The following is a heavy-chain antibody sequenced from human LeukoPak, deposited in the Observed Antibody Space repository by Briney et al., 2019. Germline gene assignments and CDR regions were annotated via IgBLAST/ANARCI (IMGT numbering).Heavy chain of an antibody. CDR1: GFTFSSYA. V-gene: IGHV3-30-3*01. J-gene: IGHJ4*02. CDR3: AKEGYGDYGFDY. Sequence: PGGSLRLSRAASGFTFSSYAMHWVRQAPGKGLEWVAVISYDGSNKYYADSVKGRFTISRDNSKNTLYLQMNSLRAEDTAVYYCAKEGYGDYGFDYWGQGTLVTVSS. CDR2: ISYDGSNK. D-gene: IGHD4-17*01.